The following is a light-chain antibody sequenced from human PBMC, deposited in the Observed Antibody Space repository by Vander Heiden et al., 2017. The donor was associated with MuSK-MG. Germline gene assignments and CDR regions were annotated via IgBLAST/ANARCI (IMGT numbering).Light chain of an antibody. J-gene: IGKJ1*01. Sequence: VMTHSPATLSVSPGERATLPRRATQSVDNNLVRYQHQHGQAPRLPIHGASTRATGSPARFRGSGSGTLFTLTINSLQSEDLAVYYCLHYVTFGQGTKLDI. CDR2: GAS. V-gene: IGKV3-15*01. CDR3: LHYVT. CDR1: QSVDNN.